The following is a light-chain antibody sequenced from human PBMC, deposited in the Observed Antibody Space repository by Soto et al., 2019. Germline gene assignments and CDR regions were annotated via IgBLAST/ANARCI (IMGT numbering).Light chain of an antibody. V-gene: IGLV2-14*01. J-gene: IGLJ1*01. CDR1: SSDVGAYHY. Sequence: QLVLTQPASVSGSPGQSITISCTGTSSDVGAYHYVSWYQHHPGKAPKLMIYQVTNRPSGVSDRFSGSKSGNTASLTISGLRADDEADYYCTSYSSTDTFYVFGTGTKLTVL. CDR2: QVT. CDR3: TSYSSTDTFYV.